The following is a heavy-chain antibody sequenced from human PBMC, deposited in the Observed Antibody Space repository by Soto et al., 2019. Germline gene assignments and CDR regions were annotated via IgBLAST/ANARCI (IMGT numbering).Heavy chain of an antibody. CDR2: ICHTEIT. D-gene: IGHD3-10*01. V-gene: IGHV4-38-2*02. CDR3: VRGVGGSESYYDENWFDP. CDR1: GYSISSGYY. Sequence: SETLSLTCTVSGYSISSGYYWGWIRQSPGGGLEWIGTICHTEITHYNPSLKSRVLISVDTSKNQISLKFTSVTAADSAVYYCVRGVGGSESYYDENWFDPWGQGTLVTVSS. J-gene: IGHJ5*02.